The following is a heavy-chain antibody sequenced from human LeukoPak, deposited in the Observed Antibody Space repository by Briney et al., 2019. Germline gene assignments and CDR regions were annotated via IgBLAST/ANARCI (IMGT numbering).Heavy chain of an antibody. V-gene: IGHV7-4-1*02. D-gene: IGHD3-16*02. CDR2: INPNTGDP. CDR3: ARGYQRLGGLSFPDQ. Sequence: GASVKVPFKASGYTFTSYAMNWVRQAPGQGLEWMGWINPNTGDPTYAQGFTGRFVFSLDTSVSTTYLQISSLKAEDTAVYYCARGYQRLGGLSFPDQWGQGTLVSVSS. J-gene: IGHJ5*02. CDR1: GYTFTSYA.